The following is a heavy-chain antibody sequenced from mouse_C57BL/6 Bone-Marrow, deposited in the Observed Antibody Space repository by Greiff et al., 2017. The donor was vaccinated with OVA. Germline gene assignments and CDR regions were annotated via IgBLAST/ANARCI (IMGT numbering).Heavy chain of an antibody. CDR2: IDPETGGT. V-gene: IGHV1-15*01. CDR1: GYTFTDYE. J-gene: IGHJ2*01. Sequence: VQLQQSGAELVRPGASVTLSCKASGYTFTDYEMHWVKQTPVHGLEWIGAIDPETGGTAYNQKFKGKAILTADKSSSTAYMELRSLTSEDSAVYYCTRGGTTVVDFDYWGQGTTLTVSS. CDR3: TRGGTTVVDFDY. D-gene: IGHD1-1*01.